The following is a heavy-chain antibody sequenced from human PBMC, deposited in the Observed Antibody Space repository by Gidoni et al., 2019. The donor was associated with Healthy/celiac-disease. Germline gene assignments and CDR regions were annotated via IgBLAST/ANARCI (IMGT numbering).Heavy chain of an antibody. CDR1: GFTVDDYT. Sequence: EVQLVESGGVVVQPGGSLRLSCAASGFTVDDYTMHWVGQAPGKGLEWVSLISWDGGSTYYADSVNGRFTISRDNSKNSLYLQMNSLRTEDTALYYCAKDIGSYYYGSGSLAYYYGMDVWGQGTTVTVSS. V-gene: IGHV3-43*01. CDR3: AKDIGSYYYGSGSLAYYYGMDV. D-gene: IGHD3-10*01. CDR2: ISWDGGST. J-gene: IGHJ6*02.